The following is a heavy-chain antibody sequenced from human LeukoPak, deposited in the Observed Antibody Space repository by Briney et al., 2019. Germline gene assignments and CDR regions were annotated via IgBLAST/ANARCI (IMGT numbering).Heavy chain of an antibody. D-gene: IGHD5-18*01. CDR2: IYYSGST. Sequence: LRLSCAASGFTFSDYYMSWIRQHPGKGLEWIGYIYYSGSTYYNPSLKSRVTISVDTSKNQFSLKLSSVTAADTAVYYCARMGNSYGHNFDYWGQGTLVTVSS. J-gene: IGHJ4*02. CDR3: ARMGNSYGHNFDY. CDR1: GFTFSDYY. V-gene: IGHV4-31*02.